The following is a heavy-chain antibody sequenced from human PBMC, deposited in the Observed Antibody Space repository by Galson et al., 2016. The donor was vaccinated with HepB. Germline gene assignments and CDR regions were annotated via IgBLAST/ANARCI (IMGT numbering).Heavy chain of an antibody. Sequence: SLRLSCAASGFTFSNAWMTWVRQAPGKGLEWVGRIKSETDGGTAVYAAPVKGRFTISRDGSKNTLHLQMDSLITEDTAVYYCATLPKGAIDFRGQGTPVTISS. D-gene: IGHD2-15*01. CDR1: GFTFSNAW. CDR2: IKSETDGGTA. J-gene: IGHJ4*02. V-gene: IGHV3-15*01. CDR3: ATLPKGAIDF.